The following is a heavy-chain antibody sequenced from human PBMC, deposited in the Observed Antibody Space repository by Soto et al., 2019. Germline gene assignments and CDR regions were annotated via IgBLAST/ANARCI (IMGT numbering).Heavy chain of an antibody. Sequence: QVQLVQSGAEVKKPGSSVKVSCKVSGGTFNISWVRQAPGQGLEWMGGIIPVIDTANYARKFQGRVVISADRDTNIVYMEMMSLTLEDTAVDYCARGSGADAFDIWGQGTMVTVSS. CDR1: GGTFN. J-gene: IGHJ3*02. V-gene: IGHV1-69*06. CDR2: IIPVIDTA. CDR3: ARGSGADAFDI. D-gene: IGHD7-27*01.